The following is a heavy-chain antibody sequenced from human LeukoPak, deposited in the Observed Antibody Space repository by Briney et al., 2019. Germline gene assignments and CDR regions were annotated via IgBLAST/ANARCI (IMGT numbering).Heavy chain of an antibody. V-gene: IGHV3-23*01. Sequence: GGSLRLSCASSGFTFSSYAMSWVRQGPAGGLEWVSAIIVVGGSTYYTDSVEGRFTISRDTSKNPLYLQLIRLKAADTTVYYCAKSHPSLASALDYWGQGTLVTASS. D-gene: IGHD6-13*01. CDR1: GFTFSSYA. CDR3: AKSHPSLASALDY. J-gene: IGHJ4*02. CDR2: IIVVGGST.